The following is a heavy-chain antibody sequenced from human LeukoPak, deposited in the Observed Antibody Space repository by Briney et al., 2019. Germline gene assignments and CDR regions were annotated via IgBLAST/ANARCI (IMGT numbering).Heavy chain of an antibody. Sequence: SQTLSLTCTVSGGSISSGGYYWSWIRQPPGKGLEWIGYIYHSGSTYYNPSLKSRVTISVDTSKNEFSLRLTSVTAADRAVYYCAGRSPYNNIVGSWGQGALVTVSS. D-gene: IGHD1-14*01. J-gene: IGHJ4*02. CDR3: AGRSPYNNIVGS. V-gene: IGHV4-30-2*05. CDR1: GGSISSGGYY. CDR2: IYHSGST.